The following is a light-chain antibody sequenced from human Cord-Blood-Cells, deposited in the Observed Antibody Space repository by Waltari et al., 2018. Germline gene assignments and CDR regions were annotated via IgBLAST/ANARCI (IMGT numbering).Light chain of an antibody. V-gene: IGLV2-23*01. CDR3: CSYAGSSTYV. CDR2: EGS. J-gene: IGLJ1*01. Sequence: QSALTQPASVSGFPGQSITFSCTGTSSVVGGYNFFSWYQQPPGKAPKLMIYEGSKRPAGVSNRFSGSKSGNTASLTISGLQAEDEADYYCCSYAGSSTYVFGTGTKVTVL. CDR1: SSVVGGYNF.